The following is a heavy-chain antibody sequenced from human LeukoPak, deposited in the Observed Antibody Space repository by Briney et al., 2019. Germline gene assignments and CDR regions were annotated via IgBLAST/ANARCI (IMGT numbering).Heavy chain of an antibody. V-gene: IGHV3-21*04. CDR1: GFTFSSYS. Sequence: GGSLRLSCAASGFTFSSYSMNWVRQAPGKGLEWVSSISSSSSYIYYADSVKGRYTISRGNAKNSLYLQMNSLRAEDTAVYYCAKWEAAAGIGDYWGQGTLVTVSS. J-gene: IGHJ4*02. CDR3: AKWEAAAGIGDY. D-gene: IGHD6-13*01. CDR2: ISSSSSYI.